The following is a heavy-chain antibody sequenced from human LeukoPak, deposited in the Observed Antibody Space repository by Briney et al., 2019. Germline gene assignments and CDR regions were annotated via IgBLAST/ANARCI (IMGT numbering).Heavy chain of an antibody. V-gene: IGHV3-21*01. CDR2: ISSSSSYI. CDR3: ARVGAGLSFDY. CDR1: GFTFSTYT. J-gene: IGHJ4*02. D-gene: IGHD6-19*01. Sequence: TGGSLRLSCAASGFTFSTYTMNWVRPAPGKGLEWVSFISSSSSYIYYADSVKGRFTISRDNANNSLYLQMNSLRAEDTAVYYCARVGAGLSFDYWGQGTLVTVSS.